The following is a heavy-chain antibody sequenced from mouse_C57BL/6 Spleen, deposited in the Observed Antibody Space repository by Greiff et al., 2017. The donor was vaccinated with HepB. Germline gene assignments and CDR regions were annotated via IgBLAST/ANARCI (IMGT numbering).Heavy chain of an antibody. CDR2: ISSGGDYI. D-gene: IGHD2-4*01. CDR3: TRGYDYPFAD. V-gene: IGHV5-9-1*02. Sequence: EVQLVESGEGLVKPGGSLKLSCAASGFTFSSYAMSWVRQTPEKRLEWVAYISSGGDYIYYADTVKGRFTISRDKARNTLYLQMSSLKSEDTAMYYCTRGYDYPFADWGQGTLVTVSA. J-gene: IGHJ3*01. CDR1: GFTFSSYA.